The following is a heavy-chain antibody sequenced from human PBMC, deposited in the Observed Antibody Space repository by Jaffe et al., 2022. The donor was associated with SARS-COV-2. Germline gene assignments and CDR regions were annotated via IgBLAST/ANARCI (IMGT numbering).Heavy chain of an antibody. CDR3: AREGSSWQGSWYFDL. V-gene: IGHV3-53*01. J-gene: IGHJ2*01. Sequence: EVQLVESGGGLIQPGGSLRLSCAASGFTVSSNYMSWVRQAPGKGLEWVSVIYSGGSTYYADSVKGRFTISRDNSKNTLYLQMNSLRAEDTAVYYCAREGSSWQGSWYFDLWGRGTLVTVSS. CDR1: GFTVSSNY. CDR2: IYSGGST. D-gene: IGHD6-13*01.